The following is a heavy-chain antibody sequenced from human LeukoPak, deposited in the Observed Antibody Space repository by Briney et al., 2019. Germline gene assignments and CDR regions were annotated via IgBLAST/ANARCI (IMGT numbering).Heavy chain of an antibody. Sequence: SETLSLTCAVYGGSFSGYYWSWIRQPPGKGLEWIGEINHSGSTNYNPSLKSRVTISVDTSENQFSLKLSSVTAADTAVYYCARKSYYSNYYYWGQGTLVTVSS. V-gene: IGHV4-34*01. CDR1: GGSFSGYY. CDR3: ARKSYYSNYYY. CDR2: INHSGST. J-gene: IGHJ4*02. D-gene: IGHD4-11*01.